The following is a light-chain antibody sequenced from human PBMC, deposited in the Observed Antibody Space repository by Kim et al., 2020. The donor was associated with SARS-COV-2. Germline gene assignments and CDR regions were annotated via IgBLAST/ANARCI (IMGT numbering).Light chain of an antibody. CDR2: GKN. CDR1: SLRRYY. J-gene: IGLJ1*01. Sequence: SSELTQDPAVSVALGQTVSITCQGDSLRRYYASWYQQKPGQAPVLVIYGKNNRPSGIPDRFSGSDSGNTASLTITGAQAEDEADYYCDSRDISGYHYVFGAGTKVTVL. CDR3: DSRDISGYHYV. V-gene: IGLV3-19*01.